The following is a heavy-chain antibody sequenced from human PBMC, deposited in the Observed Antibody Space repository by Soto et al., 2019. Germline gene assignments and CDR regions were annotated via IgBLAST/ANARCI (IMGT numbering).Heavy chain of an antibody. V-gene: IGHV4-59*01. CDR2: IHYSGTT. Sequence: QVHFQESGPGLVKPSETLSLTCTVSGGSINNYYCNWVRQPPGKGLEWIGSIHYSGTTHYNPSLESRGTISADRAKNQFSLKLNSATAADTAVFYCAGDTYGMDVWGQGTTVTVSS. CDR1: GGSINNYY. CDR3: AGDTYGMDV. J-gene: IGHJ6*02.